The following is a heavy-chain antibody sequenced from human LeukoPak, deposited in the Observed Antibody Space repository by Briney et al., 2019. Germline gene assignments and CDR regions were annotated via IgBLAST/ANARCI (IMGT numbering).Heavy chain of an antibody. V-gene: IGHV1-69*13. Sequence: SVKVSCKASGGTFSSYAISWVRQAPGQGLEWMGGIIPIFGTANYAQKFQGRVTITADESTGTAYMELSSLRSEDTAVYYCARGAATPTPFDYWGQGTLVTVSS. J-gene: IGHJ4*02. CDR1: GGTFSSYA. D-gene: IGHD2-15*01. CDR2: IIPIFGTA. CDR3: ARGAATPTPFDY.